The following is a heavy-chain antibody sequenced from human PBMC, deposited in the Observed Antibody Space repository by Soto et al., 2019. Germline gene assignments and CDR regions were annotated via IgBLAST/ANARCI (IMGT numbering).Heavy chain of an antibody. Sequence: QVQLVESGGGVVQPGRSLRLSCAASGFSISRSAMHWVRQAPGKGLEWVAVIAYDGSNRWYADSAKGRFTISRDNSKNTGDLQMSSLRGEDTAVYYCARDLQAGTDNVNWFAPWGQGTLVTVSS. CDR2: IAYDGSNR. CDR3: ARDLQAGTDNVNWFAP. J-gene: IGHJ5*02. CDR1: GFSISRSA. V-gene: IGHV3-30*04. D-gene: IGHD1-1*01.